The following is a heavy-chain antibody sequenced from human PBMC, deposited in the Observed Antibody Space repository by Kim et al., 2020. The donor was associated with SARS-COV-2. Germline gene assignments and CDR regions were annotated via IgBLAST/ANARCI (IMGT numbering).Heavy chain of an antibody. J-gene: IGHJ5*02. CDR3: ARGIAANGAWFDL. Sequence: NYAQKFSGRVTITADKSTNTGYMELTSLRSDDTAMYFCARGIAANGAWFDLWGQGTLVAVSS. D-gene: IGHD6-13*01. V-gene: IGHV1-69*04.